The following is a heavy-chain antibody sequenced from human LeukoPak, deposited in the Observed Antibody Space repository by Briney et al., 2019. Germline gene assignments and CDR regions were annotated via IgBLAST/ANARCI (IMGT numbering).Heavy chain of an antibody. Sequence: SGGSLRLSCAASGFTFSNYEMHWVRRAPGKGLEWVSYISSGGSTVYYADSVKGRFTVSRDNAKNSLYLQMSSLRAEDTAVYYCARGGSFVEYWGQGTLVRVSS. V-gene: IGHV3-48*03. CDR1: GFTFSNYE. D-gene: IGHD3-16*01. CDR3: ARGGSFVEY. CDR2: ISSGGSTV. J-gene: IGHJ4*02.